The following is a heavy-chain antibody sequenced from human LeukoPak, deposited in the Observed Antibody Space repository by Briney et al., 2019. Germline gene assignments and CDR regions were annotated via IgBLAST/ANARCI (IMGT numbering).Heavy chain of an antibody. CDR1: GFTFCSYG. J-gene: IGHJ3*02. CDR2: IRYDGSNI. D-gene: IGHD3-22*01. V-gene: IGHV3-30*02. CDR3: GCDSSQEAFDI. Sequence: TGGSLRLSCAASGFTFCSYGMLWVRQAPGKGLEWGAFIRYDGSNIYYADSVKGRLTIYRDNTKNTLYLQMNCQRAEDTAVYYCGCDSSQEAFDIRGQGTMVTVSS.